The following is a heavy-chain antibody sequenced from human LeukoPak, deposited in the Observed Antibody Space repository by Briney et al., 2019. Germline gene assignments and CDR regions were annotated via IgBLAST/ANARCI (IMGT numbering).Heavy chain of an antibody. Sequence: SETLSLTCAVSGYSISSGYYWGWIRQPPGNGLEWIGSIYHSESTYYNPSLKSRVTISVDTSKNQFTLKLTSVTATDTAVYYCTRVAVPGTVDYWGQGTLVAVSS. CDR3: TRVAVPGTVDY. D-gene: IGHD6-19*01. CDR1: GYSISSGYY. J-gene: IGHJ4*02. V-gene: IGHV4-38-2*01. CDR2: IYHSEST.